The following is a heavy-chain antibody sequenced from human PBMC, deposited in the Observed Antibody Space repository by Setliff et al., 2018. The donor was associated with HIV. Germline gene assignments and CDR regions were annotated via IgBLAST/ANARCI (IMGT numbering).Heavy chain of an antibody. V-gene: IGHV4-4*07. Sequence: SETLSLTCTVSRGSISTYYWSWIRQPAGKGLEWIGRVSSRGDTNYNPSLKSRVTMSVDTSKNQFSLKLSSVTAADTAVYYCARGAELLWFGELHNIPYFDYWGQGTLVTVSS. CDR2: VSSRGDT. CDR3: ARGAELLWFGELHNIPYFDY. D-gene: IGHD3-10*01. J-gene: IGHJ4*02. CDR1: RGSISTYY.